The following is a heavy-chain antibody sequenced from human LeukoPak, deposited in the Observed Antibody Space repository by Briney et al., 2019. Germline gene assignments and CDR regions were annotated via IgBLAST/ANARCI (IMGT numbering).Heavy chain of an antibody. J-gene: IGHJ5*02. V-gene: IGHV3-30*04. CDR1: GFTFTNYA. D-gene: IGHD3-10*01. CDR2: ISYDGSNK. Sequence: PGGSLRLSCAASGFTFTNYAMHWVRQAPGKGLEWVAVISYDGSNKYYADSVKGRFTISRDNSKNTLYLQMNSLRADDTAVHYCARTDYYGSPWGQGTLVTVSS. CDR3: ARTDYYGSP.